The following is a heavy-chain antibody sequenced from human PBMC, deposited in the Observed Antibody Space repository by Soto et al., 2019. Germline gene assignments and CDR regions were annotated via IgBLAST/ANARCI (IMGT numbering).Heavy chain of an antibody. Sequence: SETLSLTCAVSGASISSGVYCWSWIRQLPGKGLEWIGYICYDGNTSYNPPLKSRVTISVETSKNQFSLNLSSVTAADTAVYYCARGVLFWVQGILVTVSS. CDR2: ICYDGNT. CDR1: GASISSGVYC. J-gene: IGHJ4*02. V-gene: IGHV4-31*11. CDR3: ARGVLF. D-gene: IGHD3-10*01.